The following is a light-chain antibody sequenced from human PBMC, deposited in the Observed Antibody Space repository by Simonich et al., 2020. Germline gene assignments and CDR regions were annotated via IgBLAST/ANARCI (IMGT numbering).Light chain of an antibody. CDR2: NVR. CDR1: SSDVGGYNY. Sequence: QSALTQPASVSGSPGQSITISCTGTSSDVGGYNYVSWYQQHPGKAPKLMIYNVRKRPAGVYNRFAGSKAGNTASLTISGLQAEDEADYYCSSYTSSSPWVFGGGTKLTVL. J-gene: IGLJ3*02. CDR3: SSYTSSSPWV. V-gene: IGLV2-14*01.